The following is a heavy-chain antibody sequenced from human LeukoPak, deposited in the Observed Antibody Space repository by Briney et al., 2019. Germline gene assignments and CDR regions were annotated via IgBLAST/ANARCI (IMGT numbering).Heavy chain of an antibody. J-gene: IGHJ3*02. CDR2: INSSGDYT. Sequence: RTGGSLRLSCAASEFSFSSHSMSWVRQAPGKGLEWVSTINSSGDYTCYADSVKGRFTISRDNAKNSLYLQMNSLRAEDTAVYYCARDGMITAYAFDIWGQGTMVTVSS. V-gene: IGHV3-21*01. CDR1: EFSFSSHS. D-gene: IGHD3-16*01. CDR3: ARDGMITAYAFDI.